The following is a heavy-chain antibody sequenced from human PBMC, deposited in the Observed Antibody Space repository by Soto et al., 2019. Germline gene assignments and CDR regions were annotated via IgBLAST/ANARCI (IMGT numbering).Heavy chain of an antibody. CDR2: TKHKAASYTT. CDR3: VTLQFSRWFY. V-gene: IGHV3-72*01. D-gene: IGHD4-4*01. J-gene: IGHJ4*02. Sequence: VGSLRLSCAASGFTLSDHFMEWVRQAPGKGLEWVGRTKHKAASYTTDHAASVNGRFTISRDDSKNSLYLQMNSLKTEDTAMYYCVTLQFSRWFYWGLGTLVTVSS. CDR1: GFTLSDHF.